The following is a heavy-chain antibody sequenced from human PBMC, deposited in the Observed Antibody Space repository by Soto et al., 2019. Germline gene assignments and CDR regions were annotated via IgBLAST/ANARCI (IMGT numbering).Heavy chain of an antibody. D-gene: IGHD3-10*01. V-gene: IGHV1-18*01. J-gene: IGHJ6*02. CDR3: ARGYYYGSGRPTPGGMDV. CDR1: GYTFTNYD. Sequence: QVHLVQSGAEVKKPGASVKVSCKASGYTFTNYDINWVRQAPGQGLEWMGWISTYTGNTNYAQKLQGRVTMTTDTSTRTAYMGLRSLRSDATAVYYCARGYYYGSGRPTPGGMDVWGQGTTVTVSS. CDR2: ISTYTGNT.